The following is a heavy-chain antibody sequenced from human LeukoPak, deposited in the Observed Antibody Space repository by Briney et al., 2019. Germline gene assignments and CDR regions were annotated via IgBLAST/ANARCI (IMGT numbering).Heavy chain of an antibody. CDR3: AKSGYNRFDY. CDR2: IRYDGSNK. Sequence: GGSLRLSRAASGFSFNSYGMHWVRQAPGKGLEWVTFIRYDGSNKYYADSVKGRFTISRDNSKNTLYLQMNSLRAEDTAVYYCAKSGYNRFDYWGQGTLVTVSS. CDR1: GFSFNSYG. J-gene: IGHJ4*02. D-gene: IGHD5-24*01. V-gene: IGHV3-30*02.